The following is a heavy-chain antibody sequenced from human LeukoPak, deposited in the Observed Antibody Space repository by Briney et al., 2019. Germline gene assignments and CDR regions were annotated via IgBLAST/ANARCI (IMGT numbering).Heavy chain of an antibody. J-gene: IGHJ6*02. Sequence: QPGGSLRLSCAASGFAFSSYGMHWVRQAPGKGLEWVAVIWYDGSKKYYADSVKGRFTISRDNSKNTLYLQMNSLRAEDTAVYYCAKDLEYYYYYGMDVWGQGTTVTVSS. V-gene: IGHV3-30*02. CDR2: IWYDGSKK. CDR1: GFAFSSYG. CDR3: AKDLEYYYYYGMDV.